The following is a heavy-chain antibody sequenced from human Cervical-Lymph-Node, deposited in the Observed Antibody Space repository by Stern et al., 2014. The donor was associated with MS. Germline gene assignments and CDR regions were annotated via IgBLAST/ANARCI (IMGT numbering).Heavy chain of an antibody. CDR3: AIMGTNGIDV. V-gene: IGHV1-18*01. J-gene: IGHJ6*02. CDR2: ISGYKGNT. Sequence: VQLLESGTEVKKPGASVKGSCKASGDTFGTYGVNWVRQAPGQRLEWLGWISGYKGNTNYAQRLQGRVTLTTDTSTTTAYMELRSLRSDDTAVYYCAIMGTNGIDVWGQGTTVTVSS. CDR1: GDTFGTYG. D-gene: IGHD5-18*01.